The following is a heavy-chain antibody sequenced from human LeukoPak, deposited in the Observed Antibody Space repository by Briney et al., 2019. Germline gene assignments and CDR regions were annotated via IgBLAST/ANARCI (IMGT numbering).Heavy chain of an antibody. V-gene: IGHV4-34*01. CDR3: ARQERAPGIAAAADLYYFDY. CDR1: GGSFSGYY. Sequence: SETPSLTCAVYGGSFSGYYWSWIRQPPGKGLEWIGEINHSGSTNYDPSLKSRVTISVDTSKNQFSLKLSSVTAADTAVYYCARQERAPGIAAAADLYYFDYWGQGTLVTVSS. CDR2: INHSGST. J-gene: IGHJ4*02. D-gene: IGHD6-13*01.